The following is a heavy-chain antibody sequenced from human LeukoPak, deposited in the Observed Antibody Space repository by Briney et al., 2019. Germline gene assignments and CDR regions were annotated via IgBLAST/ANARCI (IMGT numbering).Heavy chain of an antibody. CDR2: ISWDGGST. CDR1: GFTFDDYT. V-gene: IGHV3-43*01. D-gene: IGHD6-19*01. J-gene: IGHJ4*02. Sequence: PGGSLRLSCAASGFTFDDYTMHWVRQAPGKGLEWVSLISWDGGSTYYADSVKGRFTISRDNAKNSLYLQMNSLRAEDTAVYYCARDWTIAVALDWGQGTLVTVSS. CDR3: ARDWTIAVALD.